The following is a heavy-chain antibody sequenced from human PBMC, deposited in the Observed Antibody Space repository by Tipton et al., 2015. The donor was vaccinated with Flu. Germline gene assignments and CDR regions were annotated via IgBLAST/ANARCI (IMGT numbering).Heavy chain of an antibody. V-gene: IGHV1-2*02. CDR1: GYTFTGYY. J-gene: IGHJ4*02. Sequence: QVQLVQSGAEVRKPGASVKVSCKASGYTFTGYYLHWVRQAPGQGLEWMGWINPNSGVTNYAEKFQGRVTLTRDTSITTAYLEVSRLRSDDMAVYFCARTVGNSYGLDYWGQGALVTVSS. CDR3: ARTVGNSYGLDY. CDR2: INPNSGVT. D-gene: IGHD5-18*01.